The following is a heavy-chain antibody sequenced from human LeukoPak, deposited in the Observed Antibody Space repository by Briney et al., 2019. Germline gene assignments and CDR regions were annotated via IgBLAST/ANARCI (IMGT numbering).Heavy chain of an antibody. CDR3: ARLETGADFDY. V-gene: IGHV4-34*01. CDR1: GGSFSGYY. CDR2: INHSGST. Sequence: SETLSLTCAVYGGSFSGYYWSWIRQPPGKGLEWIGEINHSGSTNYNPSLKSRVTISVDTSKNPFSLKLSSVTAADTAVYYCARLETGADFDYWGQGTLVTVSS. D-gene: IGHD3-3*01. J-gene: IGHJ4*02.